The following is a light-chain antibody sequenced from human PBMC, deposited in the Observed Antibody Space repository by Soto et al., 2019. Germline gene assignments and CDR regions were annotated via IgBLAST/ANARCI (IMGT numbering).Light chain of an antibody. CDR3: GSYTSSSTLV. V-gene: IGLV2-14*01. CDR1: SNDVGGYNY. CDR2: DVS. Sequence: QSVLTQPASVSGSPGQSITISCTGTSNDVGGYNYVSWYQQHPGKAPKLMIYDVSNRPSGVSNRFSGSKSGNTASLTISGLQAEDEADYYCGSYTSSSTLVFGTGTKLTVL. J-gene: IGLJ1*01.